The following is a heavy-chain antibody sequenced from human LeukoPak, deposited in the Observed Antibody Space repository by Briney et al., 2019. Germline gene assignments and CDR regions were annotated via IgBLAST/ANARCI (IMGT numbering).Heavy chain of an antibody. Sequence: SETLSLTCAVSGASISSNSDYWGWIRQAPWKGLEWIASIYSRGTTFYNPSLQSRVTISIDISKSEFSLDVTSVTAADTAIYYCVRDGGTVAGIFDYWGQGILTTVSP. CDR2: IYSRGTT. CDR3: VRDGGTVAGIFDY. CDR1: GASISSNSDY. V-gene: IGHV4-39*07. J-gene: IGHJ4*02. D-gene: IGHD6-19*01.